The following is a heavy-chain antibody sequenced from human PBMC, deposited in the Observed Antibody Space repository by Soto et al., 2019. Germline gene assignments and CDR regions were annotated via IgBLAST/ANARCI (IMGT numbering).Heavy chain of an antibody. CDR1: GGTFSSYA. J-gene: IGHJ5*02. V-gene: IGHV1-69*13. CDR2: IIPIFGTA. D-gene: IGHD6-13*01. Sequence: AVKVSCKASGGTFSSYAISWVRQAPGQGREWMGGIIPIFGTANYAQKFRGRVTITADESTSTAYMELSSLRSEDTAVYYCARDRTYIAAAGTRVFDPWGQGTLVTV. CDR3: ARDRTYIAAAGTRVFDP.